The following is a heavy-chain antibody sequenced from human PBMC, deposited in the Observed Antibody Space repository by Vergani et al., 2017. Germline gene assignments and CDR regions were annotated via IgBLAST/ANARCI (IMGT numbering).Heavy chain of an antibody. V-gene: IGHV5-51*01. CDR3: ARHKIEGYSYEGCWFDP. J-gene: IGHJ5*02. D-gene: IGHD5-18*01. CDR1: GHKFANYW. CDR2: IYPGDSDT. Sequence: EVQLVQSGAEVKEPGESLKISCQGSGHKFANYWIGWVRQMPGKGLEWMGIIYPGDSDTRYSPSFQGQVTISADKSISTAYLQWSSLKASDTAMYYCARHKIEGYSYEGCWFDPWGQGTLVTVSS.